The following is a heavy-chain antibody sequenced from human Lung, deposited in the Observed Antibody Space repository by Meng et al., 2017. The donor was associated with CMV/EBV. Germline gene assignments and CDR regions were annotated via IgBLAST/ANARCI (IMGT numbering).Heavy chain of an antibody. D-gene: IGHD1-7*01. CDR1: GFTFSSYW. CDR2: IKSDGSSS. J-gene: IGHJ6*02. Sequence: ESXKISXVASGFTFSSYWMHWVRQAPGKGLVWVSRIKSDGSSSAYADSVRGRFTISRDNAKNTLYLQMNSLRADDTAVYYCARENYRQYYYYGMDVWGQWPTVTVSS. CDR3: ARENYRQYYYYGMDV. V-gene: IGHV3-74*01.